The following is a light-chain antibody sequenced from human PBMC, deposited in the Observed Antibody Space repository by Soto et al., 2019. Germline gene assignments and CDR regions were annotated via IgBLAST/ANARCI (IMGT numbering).Light chain of an antibody. CDR1: QNVSSN. J-gene: IGKJ2*01. CDR3: QQYNNWPPYT. Sequence: ILMTQSPATLSVSPGERATLSCRASQNVSSNLAWYQQKPGQAPRLLIYGASTRATGIPARFSGSGSGTEFTLTISSLQSEDFAVYYCQQYNNWPPYTFGQGTKLEIK. V-gene: IGKV3-15*01. CDR2: GAS.